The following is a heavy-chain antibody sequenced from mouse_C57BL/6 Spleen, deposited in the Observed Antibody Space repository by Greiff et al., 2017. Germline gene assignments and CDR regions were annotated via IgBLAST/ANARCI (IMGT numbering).Heavy chain of an antibody. CDR1: GYTFTDYE. CDR3: TREEGGGVYFDD. Sequence: QVQLQQSGAELVRPGASVTLSCKASGYTFTDYEMHWVKQTPVHGLEWIGAIDPETGGTAYNQKFKGKAILTADKSSSTAYMELRSLTSEDSAVYYCTREEGGGVYFDDWGQGTTLTVSS. J-gene: IGHJ2*01. V-gene: IGHV1-15*01. D-gene: IGHD1-1*02. CDR2: IDPETGGT.